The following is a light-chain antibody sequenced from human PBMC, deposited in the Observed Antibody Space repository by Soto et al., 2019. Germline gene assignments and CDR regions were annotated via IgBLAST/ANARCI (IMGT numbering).Light chain of an antibody. CDR3: QHYNGYPFT. Sequence: DIQMTQFPSTLSASVGDRVTITCRASQSVSNWLAWYQQKPGKAPNLLIYQASNLETGVPSRFSGGGSGTEFTLTISSLEPDDFATYYCQHYNGYPFTFGPGTKVDLK. CDR2: QAS. V-gene: IGKV1-5*03. J-gene: IGKJ3*01. CDR1: QSVSNW.